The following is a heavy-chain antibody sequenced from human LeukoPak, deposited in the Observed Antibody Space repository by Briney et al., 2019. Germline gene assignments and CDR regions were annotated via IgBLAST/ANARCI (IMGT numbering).Heavy chain of an antibody. D-gene: IGHD6-13*01. CDR3: ARGGRYSSSWYYYYYYMDV. J-gene: IGHJ6*03. CDR1: GGSIRSYH. V-gene: IGHV4-59*12. Sequence: SETLSLTCSVSGGSIRSYHWSWIRQSPGKGLEWIGYISYSGYNYYNPSLERRVTMSVDTSQNQFSLRLSSVTAADTAVYYCARGGRYSSSWYYYYYYMDVWGKGTTVTISS. CDR2: ISYSGYN.